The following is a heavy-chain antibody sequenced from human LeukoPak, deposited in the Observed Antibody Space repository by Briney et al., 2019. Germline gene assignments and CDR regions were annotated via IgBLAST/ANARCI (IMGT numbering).Heavy chain of an antibody. V-gene: IGHV1-18*01. CDR1: GYTFTSYG. D-gene: IGHD2-2*01. CDR2: ISAYNGNT. CDR3: ARARRIVVVPAELGY. Sequence: ASVKVSCKASGYTFTSYGISWVRQAPGQGLEWMGWISAYNGNTNYAQKLQGRATMTTDTSTSTAYMELRSLRSDDTAVYYCARARRIVVVPAELGYWGQGTLVTVSS. J-gene: IGHJ4*02.